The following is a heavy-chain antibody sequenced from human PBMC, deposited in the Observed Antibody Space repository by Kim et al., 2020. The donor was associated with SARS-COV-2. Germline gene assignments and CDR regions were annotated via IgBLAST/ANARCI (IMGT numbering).Heavy chain of an antibody. Sequence: GGSLRLSCRGSGFFFGDYDVHWVRQAPGKGLEWVGFIRSNGNDGTTEYAASVKGRISISRDDSKSIAYLQMNGLETEDTAVYFCTRGPEIDPRSRNDYVWGSYRRNYYDFGMDVWGQGTTVTVSS. CDR1: GFFFGDYD. D-gene: IGHD3-16*02. CDR3: TRGPEIDPRSRNDYVWGSYRRNYYDFGMDV. V-gene: IGHV3-49*04. J-gene: IGHJ6*02. CDR2: IRSNGNDGTT.